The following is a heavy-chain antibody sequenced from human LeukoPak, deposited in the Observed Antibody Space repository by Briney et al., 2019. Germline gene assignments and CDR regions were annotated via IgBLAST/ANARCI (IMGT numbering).Heavy chain of an antibody. D-gene: IGHD3-16*02. Sequence: PGGSLRLSCAASGFTFSSYSMNWVRQAPGKRLEWVSSIGGSSRSIYYADSLKGRFTISRDNAKNSLYLQMNSLRAEDTAVYYCAREVSEAFDMWGQGTMVTVSS. V-gene: IGHV3-21*01. CDR3: AREVSEAFDM. CDR2: IGGSSRSI. J-gene: IGHJ3*02. CDR1: GFTFSSYS.